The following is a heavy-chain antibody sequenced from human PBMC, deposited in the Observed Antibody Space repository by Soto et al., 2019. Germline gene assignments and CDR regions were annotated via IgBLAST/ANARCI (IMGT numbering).Heavy chain of an antibody. CDR2: IKSKTDGGTT. Sequence: EVQLVESGGGLVKPGGSLRLSCAASGFTFSHAWMSWVRQAPGKGLEWVGRIKSKTDGGTTNYAAPVKGRFTISRDDSENTLFLKMNSLKTEDTAVYFCSTEPLDYWGQGTLVTVSS. CDR1: GFTFSHAW. V-gene: IGHV3-15*01. J-gene: IGHJ4*02. CDR3: STEPLDY.